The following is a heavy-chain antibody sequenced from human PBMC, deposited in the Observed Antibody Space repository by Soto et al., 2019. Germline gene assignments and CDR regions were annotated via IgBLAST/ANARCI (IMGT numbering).Heavy chain of an antibody. J-gene: IGHJ4*02. CDR2: ISGSGGST. D-gene: IGHD2-2*01. CDR1: GFTFSSYA. V-gene: IGHV3-23*01. CDR3: AKERRIVVVPACADY. Sequence: PGGSLRLSCAASGFTFSSYAMSWVRQAPGKGLEWVSAISGSGGSTYYADSVKGRFTTSRDNSKNTLYLQMNSLRAEDTAVYYCAKERRIVVVPACADYWGQGTLVTVSS.